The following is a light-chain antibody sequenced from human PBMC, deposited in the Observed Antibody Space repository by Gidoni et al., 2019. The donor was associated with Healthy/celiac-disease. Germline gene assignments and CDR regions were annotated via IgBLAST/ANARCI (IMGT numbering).Light chain of an antibody. CDR1: QGISSY. V-gene: IGKV1-9*01. CDR3: QQLNSYPT. J-gene: IGKJ1*01. CDR2: AAS. Sequence: DIQLTQSPSSLSASVGDRVTITCRASQGISSYLAWYQQKPGKAPKLLIYAASTVQSGVPSRFSGSGSGTEFTLTISSLQPEDFATYYCQQLNSYPTFGQGTKVEIK.